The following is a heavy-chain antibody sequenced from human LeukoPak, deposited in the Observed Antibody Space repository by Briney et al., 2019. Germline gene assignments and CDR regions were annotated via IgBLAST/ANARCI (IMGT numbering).Heavy chain of an antibody. CDR1: GGSISSGSYY. CDR3: ARVVPAAARIFDL. J-gene: IGHJ2*01. V-gene: IGHV4-61*02. Sequence: SETLSLTCIVSGGSISSGSYYWSWIRQPAGKGLEWIGRIDTSGSTNYNPSLKSRVTILVDTPKNQFSLKLSSVTAADTAVYYCARVVPAAARIFDLWGRGTLVTVSS. CDR2: IDTSGST. D-gene: IGHD2-2*01.